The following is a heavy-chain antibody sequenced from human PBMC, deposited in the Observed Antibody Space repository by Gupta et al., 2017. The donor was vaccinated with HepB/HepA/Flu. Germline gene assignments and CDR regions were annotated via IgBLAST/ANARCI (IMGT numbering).Heavy chain of an antibody. V-gene: IGHV3-48*03. CDR3: ARGGITGTTWNYFDQ. Sequence: EVQLVESGGGLVQPGQSLRLSCAASGFTFSSYDMNWVRQAPGKGLEWVSYITNAGGNIHYADSVKGRFTISRDNAKSSLYLQMNSLRAEDTAVYYCARGGITGTTWNYFDQWGQGTLVIVSS. CDR1: GFTFSSYD. CDR2: ITNAGGNI. J-gene: IGHJ4*02. D-gene: IGHD1-7*01.